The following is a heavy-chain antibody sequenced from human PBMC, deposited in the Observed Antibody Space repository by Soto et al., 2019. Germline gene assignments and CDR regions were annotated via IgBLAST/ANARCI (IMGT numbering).Heavy chain of an antibody. Sequence: PGGSLRLSCAASGFTFSSYGMHWVRQAPGKGLEWVAVISYDGSNKYYADSVKGRFTISRDNSKNTLYLQMNSLRAEDTAVYYCAKFARNVTYYYYMDVWGKGTTVTGSS. CDR2: ISYDGSNK. CDR3: AKFARNVTYYYYMDV. J-gene: IGHJ6*03. D-gene: IGHD3-10*01. V-gene: IGHV3-30*18. CDR1: GFTFSSYG.